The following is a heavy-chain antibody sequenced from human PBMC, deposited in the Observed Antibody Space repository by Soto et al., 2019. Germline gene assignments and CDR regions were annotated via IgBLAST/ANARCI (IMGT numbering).Heavy chain of an antibody. CDR2: IDPKSGDT. Sequence: ASVKVSCKASGYTFTENQIHWLRRAPGQRLQWLGRIDPKSGDTTFAPTFQGRVTMTRDTSTNTAYLELTRLTSDDTAIYYCARGDSTDCSNGVCSFFYNHDMDVWGQGTTVTVSS. J-gene: IGHJ6*02. V-gene: IGHV1-2*02. CDR1: GYTFTENQ. CDR3: ARGDSTDCSNGVCSFFYNHDMDV. D-gene: IGHD2-8*01.